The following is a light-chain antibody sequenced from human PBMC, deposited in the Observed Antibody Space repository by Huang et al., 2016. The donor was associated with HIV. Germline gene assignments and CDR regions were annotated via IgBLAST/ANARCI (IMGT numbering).Light chain of an antibody. CDR1: QSISNY. V-gene: IGKV1-39*01. Sequence: DIQMTQSPSSLSASVGDRVSITCRASQSISNYVNWYQQKPGRAPKLLIYTASTLQSGAPSRFSGSGSGTDFSLTISSLRPDDVATYFCQQSYHTPWTFGPGTKVEIK. CDR2: TAS. CDR3: QQSYHTPWT. J-gene: IGKJ1*01.